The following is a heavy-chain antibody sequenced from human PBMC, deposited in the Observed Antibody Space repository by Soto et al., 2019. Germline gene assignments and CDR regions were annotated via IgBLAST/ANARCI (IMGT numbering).Heavy chain of an antibody. CDR2: IIPIFGTA. V-gene: IGHV1-69*13. J-gene: IGHJ5*02. CDR1: GGTFSSYA. Sequence: GASVKVSCKASGGTFSSYAISWVRQAPGQGLEWMGGIIPIFGTANYAQKFQGRVTITADESTSTAYMELSSLRSEDTAVYYCARVLLWFGELFVFREDHWVGGWFDPWGQGTLVTVSS. D-gene: IGHD3-10*01. CDR3: ARVLLWFGELFVFREDHWVGGWFDP.